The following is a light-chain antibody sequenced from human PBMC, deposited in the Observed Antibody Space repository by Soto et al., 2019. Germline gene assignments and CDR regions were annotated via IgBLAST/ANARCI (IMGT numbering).Light chain of an antibody. CDR3: CSYAGRSAHVV. Sequence: QSALTQPASVSGSPGQSITISCTGTSSDVGSYNLVSWYQQHPGKAPKLMIYEVSKRPSGVSNRFSGSKSGNTASLTISGLKAEDEADYYCCSYAGRSAHVVFGGGTKVTVL. V-gene: IGLV2-23*02. CDR1: SSDVGSYNL. CDR2: EVS. J-gene: IGLJ2*01.